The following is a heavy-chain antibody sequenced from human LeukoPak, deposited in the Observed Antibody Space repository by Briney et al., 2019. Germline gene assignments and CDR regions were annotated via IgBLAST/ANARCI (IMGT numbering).Heavy chain of an antibody. J-gene: IGHJ4*02. CDR3: AAKGNGYTGTYVFAH. D-gene: IGHD5-12*01. CDR1: GFSVSSNY. V-gene: IGHV3-66*01. Sequence: GGSLTLSCAASGFSVSSNYMSWVRQAPGKGLEWVSVLYSSGYSKYADSVKGRFSISRDTSENTLSLQMNSLRAEDSAVYYCAAKGNGYTGTYVFAHWGRGTLVTVSS. CDR2: LYSSGYS.